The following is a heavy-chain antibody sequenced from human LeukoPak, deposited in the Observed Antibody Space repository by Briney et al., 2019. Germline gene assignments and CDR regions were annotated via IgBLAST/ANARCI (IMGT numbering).Heavy chain of an antibody. CDR2: FTSRSRSI. Sequence: PGGSLRLSCAASGFTFSSYSMNWVRQAPGKGLEWVSSFTSRSRSIYYADSVKGRFTISRDNAKNSLYLQMNSLRAEDTAVYYCARDQPLYYGSGLDYWGQGTLVTVSS. CDR1: GFTFSSYS. J-gene: IGHJ4*02. D-gene: IGHD3-10*01. CDR3: ARDQPLYYGSGLDY. V-gene: IGHV3-21*01.